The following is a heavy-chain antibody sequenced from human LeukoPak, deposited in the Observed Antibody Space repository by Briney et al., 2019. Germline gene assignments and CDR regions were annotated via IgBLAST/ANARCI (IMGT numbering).Heavy chain of an antibody. Sequence: GGSLRLSCAASGFPFSSYTMNWVRQAPGKGLEWVSYISISSSTIYYADSVKGRFTISRDNAKNSLYLQMSSLRDEDTAVYYCAREKSTMDFYYYGMDVWGQGTTVTVSS. CDR2: ISISSSTI. J-gene: IGHJ6*02. D-gene: IGHD3-10*01. CDR1: GFPFSSYT. CDR3: AREKSTMDFYYYGMDV. V-gene: IGHV3-48*02.